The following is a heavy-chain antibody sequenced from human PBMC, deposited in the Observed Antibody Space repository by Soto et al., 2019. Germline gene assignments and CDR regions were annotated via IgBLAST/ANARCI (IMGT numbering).Heavy chain of an antibody. V-gene: IGHV3-23*01. D-gene: IGHD3-3*01. Sequence: SRRLSFAASGFSFTYFAVSWVRQPPGKGLGWVSSISGTGGRTHYADSVKGRFSISRDNSRNTLSLQMNSLRAEDTALYYCAKASEWLFGNWFDPWGQGNLVTVSS. CDR2: ISGTGGRT. J-gene: IGHJ5*02. CDR3: AKASEWLFGNWFDP. CDR1: GFSFTYFA.